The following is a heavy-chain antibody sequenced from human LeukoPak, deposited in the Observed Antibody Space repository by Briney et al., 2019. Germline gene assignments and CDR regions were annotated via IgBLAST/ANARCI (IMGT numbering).Heavy chain of an antibody. D-gene: IGHD1-14*01. CDR1: GGSISSSNW. CDR3: ARDSDRHDY. CDR2: IYHSGST. Sequence: TTSETLSLTCAVSGGSISSSNWWSWVRQPPGKGLEWIGEIYHSGSTNYNPSLKSRVSISVDASKNQFSLRLNSVTAADTAVYYCARDSDRHDYWGQGTLVTVSS. J-gene: IGHJ4*02. V-gene: IGHV4-4*02.